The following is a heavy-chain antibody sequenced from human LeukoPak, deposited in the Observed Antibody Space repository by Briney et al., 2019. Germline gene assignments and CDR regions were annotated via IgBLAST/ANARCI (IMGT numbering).Heavy chain of an antibody. CDR3: ASNTATVFDN. V-gene: IGHV4-59*01. CDR1: GGSINNSY. Sequence: SETLSLTCTVSGGSINNSYWTWIRQPPGKGLEWIGHIYYSGSTEYNPSLRSRVTMSLEMSKHQFSLNLTSVTAADTAVYYCASNTATVFDNWGQGALVTVSS. J-gene: IGHJ4*02. CDR2: IYYSGST. D-gene: IGHD2-21*02.